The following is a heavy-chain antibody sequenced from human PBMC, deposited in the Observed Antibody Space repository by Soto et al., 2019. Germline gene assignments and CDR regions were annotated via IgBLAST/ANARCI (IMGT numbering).Heavy chain of an antibody. CDR2: IYYSGST. CDR3: ARDENSGNDSSGYYRRPNRSYGMDV. Sequence: SETLSLTCTVSGGSISSGGYYWSWIRQHPGKGLEWIGYIYYSGSTYYNPSLKSRVTISVDTSKNQFSLKLSSVTAADTAVYYCARDENSGNDSSGYYRRPNRSYGMDVWGQGTTVTVSS. D-gene: IGHD3-22*01. V-gene: IGHV4-31*03. CDR1: GGSISSGGYY. J-gene: IGHJ6*02.